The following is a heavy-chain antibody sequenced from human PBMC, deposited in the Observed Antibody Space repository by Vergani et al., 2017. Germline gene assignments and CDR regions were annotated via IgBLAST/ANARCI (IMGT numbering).Heavy chain of an antibody. J-gene: IGHJ2*01. D-gene: IGHD1-14*01. V-gene: IGHV3-33*01. CDR1: GFTFSNYG. Sequence: QVQLVESGGGVVQPGGSLRLSCAASGFTFSNYGMHWVRQAPGKGLEWVAVIWYDGSNKYYADSVKGRFTISRDNSKNTLYLQMNSLRAEDTAVYYCARSEPGGRWYFDLWGRGTLVTVSS. CDR2: IWYDGSNK. CDR3: ARSEPGGRWYFDL.